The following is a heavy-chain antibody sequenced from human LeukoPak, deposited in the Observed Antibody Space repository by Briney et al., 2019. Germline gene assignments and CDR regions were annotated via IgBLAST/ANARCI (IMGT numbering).Heavy chain of an antibody. Sequence: GASVKVSCKASGYTFTGYYMHWVRQAPGQGLEWMGWINPNSGGTNYAQKFQGRVTMTRDTSTSTVYMELSSLRSEDTAVYYCARDLRIAVAGNWVDYYYGMDVWGQGTTVTVSS. CDR1: GYTFTGYY. J-gene: IGHJ6*02. CDR3: ARDLRIAVAGNWVDYYYGMDV. CDR2: INPNSGGT. D-gene: IGHD6-19*01. V-gene: IGHV1-2*02.